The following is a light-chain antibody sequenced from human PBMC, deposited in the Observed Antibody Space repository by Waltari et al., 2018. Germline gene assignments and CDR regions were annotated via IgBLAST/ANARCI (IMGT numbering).Light chain of an antibody. Sequence: QSVLTQPPSVSGAPGQTVTIPCTGSSSTIGAGFDVHWYQQVPGTAPKLLIYGNNNRPSGVPDRFSGSKSGTSASLAITGLQAEDEADYYCHAYDNSLTGVLFGGGTKVTVL. J-gene: IGLJ2*01. CDR1: SSTIGAGFD. CDR3: HAYDNSLTGVL. V-gene: IGLV1-40*01. CDR2: GNN.